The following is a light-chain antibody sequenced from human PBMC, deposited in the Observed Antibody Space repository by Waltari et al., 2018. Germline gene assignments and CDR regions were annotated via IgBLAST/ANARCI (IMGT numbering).Light chain of an antibody. CDR1: SSDIGGYDY. CDR2: EVN. J-gene: IGLJ1*01. CDR3: SSFAGIINYYV. Sequence: QSALTQPPSASGSPGPSVTLSCTGTSSDIGGYDYVSWYQQHPGKAPRLIIFEVNKRPSGVPDRFSGSKSGNTAALTISGLQTADEADYYCSSFAGIINYYVFGSGTKVTVL. V-gene: IGLV2-8*01.